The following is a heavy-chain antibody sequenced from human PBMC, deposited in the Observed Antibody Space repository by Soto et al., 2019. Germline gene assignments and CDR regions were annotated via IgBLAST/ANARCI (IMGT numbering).Heavy chain of an antibody. D-gene: IGHD2-8*01. J-gene: IGHJ4*02. CDR3: AKFADHSVYDIASVSDY. V-gene: IGHV3-23*01. CDR2: ISGDASNT. CDR1: GFTFSGYA. Sequence: GGSLRLSCAASGFTFSGYAMTWVRQAPGGGLEWVSGISGDASNTFYADSVKGRFTISRDNSRNTLYLQMNSLRVDDTAVYYCAKFADHSVYDIASVSDYWGQGTLVTVSS.